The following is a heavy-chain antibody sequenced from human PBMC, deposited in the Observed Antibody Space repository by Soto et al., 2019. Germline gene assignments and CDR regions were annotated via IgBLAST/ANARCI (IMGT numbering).Heavy chain of an antibody. CDR3: ARGRIVASIHDAFEI. J-gene: IGHJ3*02. D-gene: IGHD5-12*01. Sequence: ASVKVSCKASGYPSTSYGISWVRQAPGQGLEWVAWISAYNGNRDTAQKFQGRVTMTLDTSTDTAHMELGDLTSADTAVYYCARGRIVASIHDAFEIWGQGTKVTVSS. V-gene: IGHV1-18*01. CDR2: ISAYNGNR. CDR1: GYPSTSYG.